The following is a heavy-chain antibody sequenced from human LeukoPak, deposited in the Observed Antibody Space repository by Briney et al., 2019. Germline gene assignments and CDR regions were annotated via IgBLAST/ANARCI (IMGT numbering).Heavy chain of an antibody. CDR2: AGWAGGTT. CDR3: AKELDTMFFDY. D-gene: IGHD3-10*02. J-gene: IGHJ4*02. CDR1: GFNFDRYT. Sequence: GGSPRLSCATSGFNFDRYTIYWGRQAPGKGVEWVSLAGWAGGTTFYSDSVRGRFTISRDSGRKSVYLQMNSLTTDDTAFYFCAKELDTMFFDYWGQGALVTVSS. V-gene: IGHV3-43*01.